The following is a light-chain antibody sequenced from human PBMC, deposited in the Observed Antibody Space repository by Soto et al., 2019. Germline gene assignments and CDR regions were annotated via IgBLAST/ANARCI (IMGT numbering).Light chain of an antibody. J-gene: IGKJ1*01. V-gene: IGKV1-8*01. CDR2: SAS. CDR3: QQYHAYPPT. CDR1: QSIGTY. Sequence: AIRMTQSPPSFSASTGDRVTITCRASQSIGTYLAWYQQRPGKAPNLLIYSASILQSGVPSRFSGSGPGTDFTLTITSLQSEDFATYYCQQYHAYPPTFGQGTNVGIK.